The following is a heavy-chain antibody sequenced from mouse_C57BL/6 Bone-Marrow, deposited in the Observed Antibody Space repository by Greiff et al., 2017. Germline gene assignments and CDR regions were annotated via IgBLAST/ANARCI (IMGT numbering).Heavy chain of an antibody. V-gene: IGHV5-12*01. CDR3: ARPSTMIAGLAY. Sequence: EVMLVESGGGLVQPGGSLKLSCAASGFTFSDYYMYWVRQTPEKRLEWVAYISNGGGSTYYPDPVKGRFTISRDNAKNTLYLQRSRLKSEDTAMYDCARPSTMIAGLAYWGQGTLVTVSA. CDR2: ISNGGGST. D-gene: IGHD2-4*01. CDR1: GFTFSDYY. J-gene: IGHJ3*01.